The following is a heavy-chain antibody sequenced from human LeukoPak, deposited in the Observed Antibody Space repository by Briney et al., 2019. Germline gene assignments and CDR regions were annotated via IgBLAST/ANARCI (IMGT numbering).Heavy chain of an antibody. D-gene: IGHD1-7*01. CDR2: INSDGSIT. CDR3: ARDGQTGTTVY. Sequence: GGSLRLSCTASGFTFSSYWMHWVRQAPGKGLVWVSRINSDGSITNYADSVKGRFTISRDNAENTLYLQMNSLRAEDTAVYYCARDGQTGTTVYWGQGTLVTVSS. V-gene: IGHV3-74*01. J-gene: IGHJ4*02. CDR1: GFTFSSYW.